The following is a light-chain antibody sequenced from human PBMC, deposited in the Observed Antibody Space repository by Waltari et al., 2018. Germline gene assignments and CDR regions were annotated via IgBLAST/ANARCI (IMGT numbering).Light chain of an antibody. V-gene: IGKV1-39*01. Sequence: DIQLTQSPPPLSPSVGDRVTITCRASQSISPYLNWYQQKPGKAPKLLIYAVSSVQSGVPSSFSGSGSGTDFTLTISSLQPEDFATYYGKQSYSTPYTFGQGTKLEIK. CDR1: QSISPY. J-gene: IGKJ2*01. CDR2: AVS. CDR3: KQSYSTPYT.